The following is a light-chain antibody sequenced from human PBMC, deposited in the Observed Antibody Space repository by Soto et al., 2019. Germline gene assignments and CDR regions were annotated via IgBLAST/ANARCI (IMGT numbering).Light chain of an antibody. J-gene: IGKJ4*01. CDR1: QTLNSGY. Sequence: EIVLTQSPGTLSMSPGERATLSCRTSQTLNSGYLAWYQQKPGQAPRLLIYGASSRATGIPDRFSGSASGTEFTLTITSLQSEDFAVYYCQHYANWPLTFGGGTKVESK. CDR2: GAS. V-gene: IGKV3-20*01. CDR3: QHYANWPLT.